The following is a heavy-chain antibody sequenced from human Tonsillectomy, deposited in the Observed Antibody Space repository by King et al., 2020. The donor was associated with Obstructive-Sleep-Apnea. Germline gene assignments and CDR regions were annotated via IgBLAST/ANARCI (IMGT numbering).Heavy chain of an antibody. CDR2: IKGKTDGGTT. CDR3: TTRAVAGTGDAFDI. D-gene: IGHD6-19*01. CDR1: GFTFSNAW. V-gene: IGHV3-15*01. Sequence: VQLVESGGGLVKPGGSLRLSCAASGFTFSNAWMTWVRQAPGKGLEWVGRIKGKTDGGTTDYAAPVKGRLTISRDDSKNTLYLQMNSLKTEDTALYYCTTRAVAGTGDAFDIWGQGTMVTVSS. J-gene: IGHJ3*02.